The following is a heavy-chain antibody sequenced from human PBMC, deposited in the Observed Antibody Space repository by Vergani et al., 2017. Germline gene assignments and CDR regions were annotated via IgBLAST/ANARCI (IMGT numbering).Heavy chain of an antibody. V-gene: IGHV1-18*01. CDR3: AITRGYDFWN. Sequence: QVQLVQSGAEVKKPGASVKVSCKASGYTFTSYGISWVRQAPGQGLEWMGWISAYNGNTNYAQKLQGRVTMTTDTSTSTAYMKLSSVTAADTAVYYCAITRGYDFWNWGQGTLVTVSS. D-gene: IGHD3-3*01. CDR2: ISAYNGNT. CDR1: GYTFTSYG. J-gene: IGHJ4*02.